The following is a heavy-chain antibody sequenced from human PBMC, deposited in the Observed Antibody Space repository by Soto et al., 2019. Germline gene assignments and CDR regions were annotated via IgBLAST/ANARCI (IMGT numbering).Heavy chain of an antibody. Sequence: EVQLLESGGGLEQPGGSLRLSCVASGFTFSSYAMNWVRQAPGKGLEWVSGTSGSGGSTYYADSVQGRFTISRDNSKNTLYLQINSLRAEDTAVYYCAKSRHDFSSASDYWGQGTLVTVSS. J-gene: IGHJ4*02. D-gene: IGHD3-3*01. CDR1: GFTFSSYA. V-gene: IGHV3-23*01. CDR3: AKSRHDFSSASDY. CDR2: TSGSGGST.